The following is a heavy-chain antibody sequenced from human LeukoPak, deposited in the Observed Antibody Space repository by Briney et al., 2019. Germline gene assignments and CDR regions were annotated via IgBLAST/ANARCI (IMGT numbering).Heavy chain of an antibody. CDR2: IIDSGDIT. CDR3: AKLGGQEVYNYYVGV. D-gene: IGHD3-16*01. Sequence: GGSLRLTCEASGFTFSSYAMSWVRQAPGKGLEWVSGIIDSGDITYYANSVKGRFTVSRDNSKNTLYLQMNSLRAEDTAVYYCAKLGGQEVYNYYVGVWGKGTTVAVSS. CDR1: GFTFSSYA. J-gene: IGHJ6*03. V-gene: IGHV3-23*01.